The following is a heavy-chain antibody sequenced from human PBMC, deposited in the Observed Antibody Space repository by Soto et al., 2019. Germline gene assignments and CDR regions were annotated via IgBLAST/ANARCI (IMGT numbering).Heavy chain of an antibody. D-gene: IGHD6-19*01. CDR3: ARAFPYSSGWYWFDP. J-gene: IGHJ5*02. CDR1: GGSFSGYY. CDR2: INHSGST. V-gene: IGHV4-34*01. Sequence: ETLSLTCAVSGGSFSGYYWSWIRQPPGKGLEWIGEINHSGSTNYNPSLKRRDTISVDTSKNQFSLKLSSVTAADTAVYYCARAFPYSSGWYWFDPWGQGTLVTVSS.